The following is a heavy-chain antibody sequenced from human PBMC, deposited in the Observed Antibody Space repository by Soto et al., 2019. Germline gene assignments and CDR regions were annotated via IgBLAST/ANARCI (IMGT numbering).Heavy chain of an antibody. CDR1: CGSISSSSYY. CDR3: ARRHDYGGNSEDY. D-gene: IGHD4-17*01. J-gene: IGHJ4*02. CDR2: IYYSGST. Sequence: SETLSLTCTVSCGSISSSSYYWGWIRQPPGKGLEWIGSIYYSGSTYYNPSLKSRVTISVDTSKNQFSLKLSSVTAADTAVYYCARRHDYGGNSEDYWGQGTLVTVSS. V-gene: IGHV4-39*01.